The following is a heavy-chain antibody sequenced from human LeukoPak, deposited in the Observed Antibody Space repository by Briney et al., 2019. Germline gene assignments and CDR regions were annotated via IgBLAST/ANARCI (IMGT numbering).Heavy chain of an antibody. CDR1: GYTFTDYY. J-gene: IGHJ3*02. CDR2: INPNSGGT. Sequence: ASVKVSCKASGYTFTDYYMHWVRQAPGQGLEWMGWINPNSGGTNYAQKFQGRVTMTRDTSISTAYMELSRLRSDDTAVYYCARPVGTFDDAFDIWGQGTMVTVSS. CDR3: ARPVGTFDDAFDI. V-gene: IGHV1-2*02. D-gene: IGHD2-2*01.